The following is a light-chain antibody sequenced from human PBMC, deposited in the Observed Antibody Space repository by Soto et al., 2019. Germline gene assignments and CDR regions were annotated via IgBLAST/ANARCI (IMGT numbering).Light chain of an antibody. CDR2: EVS. CDR1: SSDVGKYSY. Sequence: QSVLTQPASVSGSPGQSIAISCTGTSSDVGKYSYVSRFQQYPGNAPKLMIYEVSNRPSGVSNRFSGSKSGNTASLTISGLPGEDEADYYCSSFTTSSTWVFGGGTKLTVL. J-gene: IGLJ3*02. CDR3: SSFTTSSTWV. V-gene: IGLV2-14*01.